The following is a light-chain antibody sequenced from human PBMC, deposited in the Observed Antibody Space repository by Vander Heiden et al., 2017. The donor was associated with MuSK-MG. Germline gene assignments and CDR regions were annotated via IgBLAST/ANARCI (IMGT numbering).Light chain of an antibody. CDR1: SSNIGSNY. J-gene: IGLJ2*01. CDR3: AAWDDSLSGV. V-gene: IGLV1-47*02. Sequence: QSVLPQPPSASGTPGPRVTISCSGSSSNIGSNYVYWYQPLPGTAPELLIYSNNPRPSGVPDRFSGSKSGTSASLAISGLRSEDEADYYCAAWDDSLSGVFGGGTKLTVL. CDR2: SNN.